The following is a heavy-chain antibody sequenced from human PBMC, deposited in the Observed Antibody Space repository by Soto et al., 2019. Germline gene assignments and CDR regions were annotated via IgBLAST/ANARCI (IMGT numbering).Heavy chain of an antibody. D-gene: IGHD5-18*01. J-gene: IGHJ6*02. CDR2: IWYDGSKK. CDR1: GFTFSTYG. CDR3: ARILDTAGMDV. V-gene: IGHV3-33*01. Sequence: QVQLVESGGGVVQPGRSLRLSCTASGFTFSTYGMHWVRQAPGKGLEWVAVIWYDGSKKYYADSVKGRFTISRDNSKNTLFLQMNSLGVEDTAVYYCARILDTAGMDVWAQGTTVIVSS.